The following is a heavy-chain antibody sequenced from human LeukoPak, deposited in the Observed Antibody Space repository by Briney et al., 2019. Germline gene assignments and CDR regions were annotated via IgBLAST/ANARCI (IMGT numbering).Heavy chain of an antibody. CDR2: INHSGST. J-gene: IGHJ4*02. Sequence: PSETLSLTCAVYGGSFSGYYWSWIRQPPGKGLEWIGEINHSGSTNYNPSLKSRVTISVDTSKNQFSLKLSSVTAADTAVYYCATRQKGAATIKGGYWGQGTRVTVSS. V-gene: IGHV4-34*01. D-gene: IGHD5-12*01. CDR3: ATRQKGAATIKGGY. CDR1: GGSFSGYY.